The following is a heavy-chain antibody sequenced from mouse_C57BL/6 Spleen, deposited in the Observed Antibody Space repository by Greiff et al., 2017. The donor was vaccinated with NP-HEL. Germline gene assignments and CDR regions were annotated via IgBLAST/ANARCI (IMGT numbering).Heavy chain of an antibody. Sequence: EVQLVESGGGLVQPGGSLKLSCAASGFTFSDYGMAWVRQAPRKGPEWVAFISNLAYSIYYADTVTGRFTISRENAKNTLYLEMSSLRSEDTAMYYCARQNYGSRNYYAMGYWGQGTSVTVSS. V-gene: IGHV5-15*01. J-gene: IGHJ4*01. CDR1: GFTFSDYG. CDR3: ARQNYGSRNYYAMGY. CDR2: ISNLAYSI. D-gene: IGHD1-1*01.